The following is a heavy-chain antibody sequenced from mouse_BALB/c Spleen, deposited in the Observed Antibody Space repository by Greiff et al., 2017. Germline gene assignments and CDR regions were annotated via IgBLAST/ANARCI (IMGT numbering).Heavy chain of an antibody. V-gene: IGHV2-2*02. CDR3: ARTYRYEYYYAMDY. CDR1: GFSLTSYG. J-gene: IGHJ4*01. D-gene: IGHD2-14*01. Sequence: QVQLKESGPGLVQPSQSLSITCTVSGFSLTSYGVHWVRQSPGKGLEWLGVIWSGGSTDYNAAFISRLSISKDNSKSQVFFKMNSLQANDTAIYYCARTYRYEYYYAMDYWGQGTSVTVSS. CDR2: IWSGGST.